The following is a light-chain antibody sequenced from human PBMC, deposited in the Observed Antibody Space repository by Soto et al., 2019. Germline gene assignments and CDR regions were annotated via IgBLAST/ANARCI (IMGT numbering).Light chain of an antibody. V-gene: IGKV3-20*01. J-gene: IGKJ3*01. Sequence: EVVLTQSPVTLSLSPGERATLSCRASQSVSSPYLAWYQQKPGQPPRLLIYGASSRATDIPDRFIGSGSGTEFTLTIARLAPEDFAMYYCQQYGSSPFPFGPGNKVDI. CDR3: QQYGSSPFP. CDR1: QSVSSPY. CDR2: GAS.